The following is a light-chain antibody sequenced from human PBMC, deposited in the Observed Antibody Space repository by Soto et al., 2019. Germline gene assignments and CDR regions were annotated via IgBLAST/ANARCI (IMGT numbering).Light chain of an antibody. CDR2: EGT. J-gene: IGLJ2*01. CDR1: SRDVGTYTL. CDR3: CSYAGSSSVV. Sequence: QSALTQPASVSGSPGQSITISCTGTSRDVGTYTLVSWYQQYPGKAPKLIIYEGTKRPSGVSNRFSASKSGRTASLTISWLQPEDEADYYCCSYAGSSSVVFGGGTKLTVL. V-gene: IGLV2-23*01.